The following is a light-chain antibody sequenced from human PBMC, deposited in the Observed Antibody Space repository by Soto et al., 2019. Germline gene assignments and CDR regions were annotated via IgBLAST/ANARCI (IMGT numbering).Light chain of an antibody. V-gene: IGLV2-14*01. Sequence: QSVLTQPASVSGSPGQSITISCTGTSSDVGAYNSVSWYQQHPGKAPKLIIYDVSTRPSGISDRFSGSKSGNTASLTMSGLQAEDESDYYCSSYTTSVTYVFGTGTKLTVL. J-gene: IGLJ1*01. CDR1: SSDVGAYNS. CDR2: DVS. CDR3: SSYTTSVTYV.